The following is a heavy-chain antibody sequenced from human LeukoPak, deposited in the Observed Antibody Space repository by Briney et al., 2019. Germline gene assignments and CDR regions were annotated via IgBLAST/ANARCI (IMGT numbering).Heavy chain of an antibody. CDR3: ARGPDFGMIRGLYYFDY. V-gene: IGHV3-53*01. D-gene: IGHD3-3*01. Sequence: PGGSLRLSCAASGFTFSSYAMSWVRQAPGKGLEWVSIIYSGGSTYYADSVKGRFTISRDNSQNTLYLQMNSLRAEDTAVYYCARGPDFGMIRGLYYFDYWGQGTLVTVSS. J-gene: IGHJ4*02. CDR1: GFTFSSYA. CDR2: IYSGGST.